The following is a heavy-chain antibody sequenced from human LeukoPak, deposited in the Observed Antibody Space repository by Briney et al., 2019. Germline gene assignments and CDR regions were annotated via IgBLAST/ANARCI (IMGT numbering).Heavy chain of an antibody. D-gene: IGHD6-13*01. CDR2: ISGSGGST. J-gene: IGHJ4*02. CDR3: ASDWGQQLVLVDY. V-gene: IGHV3-23*01. CDR1: GFTFSSYA. Sequence: PGGSLRLSCAASGFTFSSYAMSWVRQAPGKGLEWVSAISGSGGSTYYADSAKGRFTISRDNSKNTLYLQMNSLRAEDTAVYYCASDWGQQLVLVDYWGQGTLVTVSS.